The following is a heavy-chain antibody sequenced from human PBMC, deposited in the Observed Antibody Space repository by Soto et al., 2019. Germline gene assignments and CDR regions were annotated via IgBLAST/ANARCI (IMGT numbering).Heavy chain of an antibody. CDR3: AKDFWSCLLRTKDDKQYHGADV. D-gene: IGHD3-3*01. CDR1: GCIFRTYA. V-gene: IGHV3-30*18. J-gene: IGHJ6*02. CDR2: ISFDGTKK. Sequence: QVQVVESGGGVVQPGRSLRLSCAASGCIFRTYAMHWVRQAPGKGLEWVAIISFDGTKKYYADSAKGRFTISRDNPTNTLYLQMNILRGDDTAVYHCAKDFWSCLLRTKDDKQYHGADVWGRGTKVVVSS.